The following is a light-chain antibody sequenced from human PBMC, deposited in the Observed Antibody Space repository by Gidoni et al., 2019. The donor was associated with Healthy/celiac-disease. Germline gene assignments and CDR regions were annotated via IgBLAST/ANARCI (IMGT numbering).Light chain of an antibody. CDR3: QQRSNWLT. CDR2: HAS. V-gene: IGKV3-11*01. CDR1: QSVSSY. J-gene: IGKJ4*01. Sequence: VFTQSPATLSLSPVERATLSCWASQSVSSYLAWYQQKPGQAPRLIIYHASNRAAGIPARCSANRCGTDFTLTIRSLEPEDVAVDYCQQRSNWLTFGGGTKVEIK.